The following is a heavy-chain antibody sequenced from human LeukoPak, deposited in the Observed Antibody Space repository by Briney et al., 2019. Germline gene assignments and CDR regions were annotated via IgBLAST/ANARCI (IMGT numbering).Heavy chain of an antibody. CDR2: INPNSGGT. CDR3: ARAKLTYYYGSGSYYPQLPDY. V-gene: IGHV1-2*02. J-gene: IGHJ4*02. CDR1: GYTFTGYY. Sequence: GASVKVSCKASGYTFTGYYMHWVRQAPGQGLEWMGWINPNSGGTNYAQKFQGRVTMTRDTSISTAYMELRSLRSDDTAVYYCARAKLTYYYGSGSYYPQLPDYWGQGTLVTVSS. D-gene: IGHD3-10*01.